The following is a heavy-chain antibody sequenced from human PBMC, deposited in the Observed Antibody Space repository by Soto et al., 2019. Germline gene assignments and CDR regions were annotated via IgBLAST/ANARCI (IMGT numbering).Heavy chain of an antibody. J-gene: IGHJ3*02. CDR1: GFTFSSYA. CDR3: ARGLGFAFDI. CDR2: ISGSGGITI. V-gene: IGHV3-23*01. Sequence: GSLRLSCAASGFTFSSYAMSWVRQAPGKGLEWVSAISGSGGITIYYTDSVKGRFTISRDNAKNSLYLQMNSLRDEDTAVYYCARGLGFAFDIWGQGTMVTVSS. D-gene: IGHD1-26*01.